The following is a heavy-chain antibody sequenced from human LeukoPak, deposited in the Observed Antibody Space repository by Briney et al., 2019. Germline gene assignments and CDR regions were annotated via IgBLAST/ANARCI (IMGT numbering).Heavy chain of an antibody. J-gene: IGHJ5*02. CDR1: GGSLSSGGYY. V-gene: IGHV4-31*03. D-gene: IGHD2-2*01. CDR3: ASQGSYCSSTSCLRWFDP. Sequence: SQTLSLTRTVSGGSLSSGGYYWRWIRQHPGKGLEWIGYIYYSGSTYYNPSLKSRVTISVDTSKNQFSLKLSSVTAADTAVYYCASQGSYCSSTSCLRWFDPWGQGTLVTVSS. CDR2: IYYSGST.